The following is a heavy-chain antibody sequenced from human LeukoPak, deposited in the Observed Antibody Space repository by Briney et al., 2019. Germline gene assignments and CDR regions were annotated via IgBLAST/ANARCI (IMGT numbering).Heavy chain of an antibody. Sequence: SETLSMTCTVSGGSISDYYWNWIRQPPGKGLEWIGYIYYSGSTTYNPSLKSRVTMSVDTAKNQFSLKLRSVTAADTAVYYCARGDFCSSTNCYLRPMDVWGKGTTVTVSS. CDR1: GGSISDYY. CDR3: ARGDFCSSTNCYLRPMDV. D-gene: IGHD2-2*01. V-gene: IGHV4-59*01. CDR2: IYYSGST. J-gene: IGHJ6*03.